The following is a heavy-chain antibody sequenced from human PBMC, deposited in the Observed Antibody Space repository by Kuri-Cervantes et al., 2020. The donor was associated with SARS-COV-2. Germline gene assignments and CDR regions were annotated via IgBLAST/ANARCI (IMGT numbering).Heavy chain of an antibody. J-gene: IGHJ4*02. Sequence: GESLKISCAASGFTFSSYWMSWVRQAPGKGLEWVANIKQDGSEKYYVDSVKGRFTIARDNARNTLYLQMHSLRAEDTAVYFCARSEVFGVVVIGFWGQGTLVTVSS. D-gene: IGHD3-3*01. CDR3: ARSEVFGVVVIGF. CDR1: GFTFSSYW. CDR2: IKQDGSEK. V-gene: IGHV3-7*01.